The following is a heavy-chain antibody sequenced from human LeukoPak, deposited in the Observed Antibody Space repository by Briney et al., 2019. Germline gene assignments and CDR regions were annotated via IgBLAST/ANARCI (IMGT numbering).Heavy chain of an antibody. CDR2: IYYTGST. CDR1: GGSISSYY. Sequence: SETLSLTCTVSGGSISSYYWSWIRQPPGKGLEWIGYIYYTGSTNYNPSLKSRVTISLDTSKNQFSLKLGSVTAADTAVYYCARIDYYGDLMGHFDYWGQGTLVTVSS. J-gene: IGHJ4*02. D-gene: IGHD4-17*01. CDR3: ARIDYYGDLMGHFDY. V-gene: IGHV4-59*01.